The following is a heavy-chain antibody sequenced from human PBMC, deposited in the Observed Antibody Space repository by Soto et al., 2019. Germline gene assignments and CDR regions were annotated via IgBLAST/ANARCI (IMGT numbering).Heavy chain of an antibody. J-gene: IGHJ5*02. V-gene: IGHV4-31*03. Sequence: QVQLQESGPGLVKPSQTLSLTCSVSGGSISSGGYYWSWIRQHPGKGLEWIGYIYYSGSTYYNPSLKSRVTISVDTSKNQFSLKLSSVTAADTAVYYCAREGAAAGMRSGWFDPWGQGTLVTVSS. CDR3: AREGAAAGMRSGWFDP. CDR2: IYYSGST. CDR1: GGSISSGGYY. D-gene: IGHD6-13*01.